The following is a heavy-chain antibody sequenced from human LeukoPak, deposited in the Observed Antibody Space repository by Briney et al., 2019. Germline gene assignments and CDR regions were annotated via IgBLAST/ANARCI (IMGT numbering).Heavy chain of an antibody. CDR3: ARDGIDMITFGGVIYFDY. Sequence: SETLSLTCTVSGGSISSSSYYWGWIRQPPGKGLEWIGSIYYSGSTYYNPSLKSRVTISVDTSKNQFSLKLSSVTAAYTAVYYCARDGIDMITFGGVIYFDYWGQGTLVTVFS. CDR1: GGSISSSSYY. CDR2: IYYSGST. D-gene: IGHD3-16*01. J-gene: IGHJ4*02. V-gene: IGHV4-39*02.